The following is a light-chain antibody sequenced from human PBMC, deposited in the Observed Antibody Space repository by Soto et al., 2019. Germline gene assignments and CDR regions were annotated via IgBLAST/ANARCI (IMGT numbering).Light chain of an antibody. Sequence: EIVLTQSPGTLSLSPGERATLSCRASQSVSSSYLAGYQQKPGQAPRLLIYGASSRATGIPDRFSGSGSGTDFTLTISRLEPEDFAVYYCQQYGSSPPRITFGQGTRLEIK. CDR2: GAS. J-gene: IGKJ5*01. CDR1: QSVSSSY. CDR3: QQYGSSPPRIT. V-gene: IGKV3-20*01.